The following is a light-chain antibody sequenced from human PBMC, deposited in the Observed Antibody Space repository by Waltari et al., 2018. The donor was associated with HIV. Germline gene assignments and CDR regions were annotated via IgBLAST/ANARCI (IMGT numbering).Light chain of an antibody. CDR3: QVWDSSTDLRV. CDR1: NSGSKG. V-gene: IGLV3-21*02. CDR2: DDS. Sequence: YVLTQPPSVSVASGQTARITWGGNNSGSKGVHWYQQKPSQAPVLVVYDDSDRPSGIPERFSGSSRVEAGDEADFYCQVWDSSTDLRVFGGGTKLTVL. J-gene: IGLJ2*01.